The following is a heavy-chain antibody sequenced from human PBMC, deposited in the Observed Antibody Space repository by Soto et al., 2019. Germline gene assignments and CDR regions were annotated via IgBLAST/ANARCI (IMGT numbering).Heavy chain of an antibody. CDR3: ARDTLYDSSGYYYVGYNWFDP. CDR1: GYTFTSYA. D-gene: IGHD3-22*01. Sequence: ASVKVSFKASGYTFTSYAMHWLRQAPGQRLEWMGWINAGNGNTKCSQKFQGRVTITRDTSASTAYMELSSLRSEDTAVYYCARDTLYDSSGYYYVGYNWFDPWGQGTLVTVSS. CDR2: INAGNGNT. J-gene: IGHJ5*02. V-gene: IGHV1-3*01.